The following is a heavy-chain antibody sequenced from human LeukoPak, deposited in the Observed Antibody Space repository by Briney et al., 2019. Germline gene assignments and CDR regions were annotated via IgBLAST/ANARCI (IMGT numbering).Heavy chain of an antibody. CDR1: GYSFTSYW. V-gene: IGHV5-51*01. J-gene: IGHJ6*03. CDR2: IYPGDSDT. Sequence: GESLKISCRGSGYSFTSYWIGWVRQMPGKGLEWMGIIYPGDSDTRYSPSFQGQVTISADKSISTAYLQWSSLKASDTAMYYCASLGTAACSSTSCLWVRHYYYYYYMDVWGKGTTVTVSS. CDR3: ASLGTAACSSTSCLWVRHYYYYYYMDV. D-gene: IGHD2-2*01.